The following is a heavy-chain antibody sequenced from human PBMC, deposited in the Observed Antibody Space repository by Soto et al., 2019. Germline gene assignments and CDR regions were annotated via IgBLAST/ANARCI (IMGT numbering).Heavy chain of an antibody. Sequence: SETLSLTCAVYVGSFSCYYWSWIRQPPGKWLEWIGEINHSGSTKXXPSLKSRVXISVDTSKNQFXLNLSXFTSADTAVYYCARSPTDLDYWRQGTLVTVSS. CDR1: VGSFSCYY. J-gene: IGHJ4*02. CDR3: ARSPTDLDY. V-gene: IGHV4-34*01. CDR2: INHSGST.